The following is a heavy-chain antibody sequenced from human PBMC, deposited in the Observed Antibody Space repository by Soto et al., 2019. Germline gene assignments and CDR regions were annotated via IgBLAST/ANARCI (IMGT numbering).Heavy chain of an antibody. CDR2: PYYTGVS. V-gene: IGHV4-61*08. D-gene: IGHD5-12*01. J-gene: IGHJ4*02. CDR1: GGSVSSGDYY. Sequence: QVQLQESGPGLVKPSETLSLTCTVSGGSVSSGDYYWSWIRQPPGKGLEWIGHPYYTGVSKYNPSLKSRVTISLDTSKSQFSLRLTSVTTADTAAYFCAPFLLEVATISNWGQGALVTVSS. CDR3: APFLLEVATISN.